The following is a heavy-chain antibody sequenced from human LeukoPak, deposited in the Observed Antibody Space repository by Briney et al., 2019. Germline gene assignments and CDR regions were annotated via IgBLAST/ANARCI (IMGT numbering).Heavy chain of an antibody. CDR2: ISYDGSNK. CDR3: ARDLQDIVIVPAADY. Sequence: GGSLRLSCAASGFTFGSYAMHWVRQAPGKGLEWVAVISYDGSNKYYADSVKGRFTISRDNSKNTLYLQMNSLRAEDTAVYYCARDLQDIVIVPAADYWGQGTLVTVSS. CDR1: GFTFGSYA. D-gene: IGHD2-2*01. J-gene: IGHJ4*02. V-gene: IGHV3-30*04.